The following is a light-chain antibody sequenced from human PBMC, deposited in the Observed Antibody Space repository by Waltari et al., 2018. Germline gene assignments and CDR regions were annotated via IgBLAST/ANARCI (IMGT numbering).Light chain of an antibody. CDR2: AAS. J-gene: IGKJ1*01. CDR3: QQRSIWPWT. Sequence: EIVLTQSPATLSLSPGESATLSCRASQSVGRSLAWYQQKPGQAPRLALYAASNRATGIPDRFSGSNSGTDFSLTISSLEAEDFAVYYCQQRSIWPWTFGLGTKVEVK. V-gene: IGKV3-11*01. CDR1: QSVGRS.